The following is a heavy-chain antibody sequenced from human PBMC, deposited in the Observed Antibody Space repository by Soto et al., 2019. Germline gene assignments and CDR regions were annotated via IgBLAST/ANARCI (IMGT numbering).Heavy chain of an antibody. V-gene: IGHV4-4*02. CDR1: GVSISSGNW. CDR3: ARLVYDTRLNYMYFDF. CDR2: IFHDGTA. D-gene: IGHD3-10*01. Sequence: SETLSLTCAVSGVSISSGNWWTWVRQSPQRGLEYIGEIFHDGTANYYPSFERRVAIPVDTSKNQFSLKLTSVTAADTAIYFCARLVYDTRLNYMYFDFWGQGTLVTVSS. J-gene: IGHJ4*02.